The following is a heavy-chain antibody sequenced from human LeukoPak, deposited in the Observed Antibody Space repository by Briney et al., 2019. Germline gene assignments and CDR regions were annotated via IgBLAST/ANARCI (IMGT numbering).Heavy chain of an antibody. D-gene: IGHD2-2*01. Sequence: ASVKVSCKASGYNFPSYGINWVRQAPGQGLEWMGWIRPHTRETNSAQRFQDRVTMTTDTSTTTAYMELRSLRFDDTAAYYCARDRGGKGSAIFYWGQGSLVTVSS. J-gene: IGHJ4*02. CDR2: IRPHTRET. CDR3: ARDRGGKGSAIFY. CDR1: GYNFPSYG. V-gene: IGHV1-18*01.